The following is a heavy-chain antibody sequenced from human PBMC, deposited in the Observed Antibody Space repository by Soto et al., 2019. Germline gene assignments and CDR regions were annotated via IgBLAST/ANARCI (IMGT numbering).Heavy chain of an antibody. J-gene: IGHJ4*02. CDR3: ASRDPGTSFDY. D-gene: IGHD1-7*01. V-gene: IGHV4-4*02. CDR1: GGSFTSNNW. Sequence: SETLSLTCAVSGGSFTSNNWWAWVRQPPGQGLEWIGEIYRTGSTNYNPSLESRATISLYKSENQFSLKVTSLTAAYTAVYYCASRDPGTSFDYWGQGTLVTVSS. CDR2: IYRTGST.